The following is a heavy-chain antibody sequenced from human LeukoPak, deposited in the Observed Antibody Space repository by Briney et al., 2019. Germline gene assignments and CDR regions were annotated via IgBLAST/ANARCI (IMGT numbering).Heavy chain of an antibody. CDR1: GGSFSGYY. Sequence: SETLSLTCAVYGGSFSGYYWTWIRQAPGKGLEWIGYIYYTGSTNYNPSLKSRVTISIDTSKNQFSVRLSSVTAADTAVYYCARGAGYFQEWGQGTLVTVSS. CDR2: IYYTGST. J-gene: IGHJ1*01. V-gene: IGHV4-59*01. CDR3: ARGAGYFQE.